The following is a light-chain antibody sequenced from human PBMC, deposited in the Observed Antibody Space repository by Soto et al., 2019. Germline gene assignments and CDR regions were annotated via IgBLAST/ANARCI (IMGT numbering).Light chain of an antibody. CDR1: SSDVGGYKY. V-gene: IGLV2-14*01. CDR2: EVS. Sequence: QSALTQPASVSGSPGQSITISCTGTSSDVGGYKYVSWNQQHPGKPPKLMIYEVSNRPSGVSNRFSGSKSGNTASLTISGLQAEDEADYYCSSYTSSSTYVVFGGGTKLTVL. J-gene: IGLJ2*01. CDR3: SSYTSSSTYVV.